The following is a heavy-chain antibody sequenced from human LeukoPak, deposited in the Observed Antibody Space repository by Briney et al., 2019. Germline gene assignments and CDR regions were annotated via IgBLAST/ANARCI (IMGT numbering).Heavy chain of an antibody. D-gene: IGHD2-2*01. Sequence: ASVKVSCKASGYTFTSYGISWVRQAPGQGLEWMGWISAYNGNTNYAQKLQGRVTMTTDTSTSTAYMELRSLRSDDTAVYYCARGGIVVVPAADEKVNAPPVGFDPWGQGTLVTVSS. CDR2: ISAYNGNT. V-gene: IGHV1-18*01. J-gene: IGHJ5*02. CDR3: ARGGIVVVPAADEKVNAPPVGFDP. CDR1: GYTFTSYG.